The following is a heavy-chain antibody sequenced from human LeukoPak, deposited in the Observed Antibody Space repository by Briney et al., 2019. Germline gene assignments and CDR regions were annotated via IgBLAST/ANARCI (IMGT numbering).Heavy chain of an antibody. J-gene: IGHJ1*01. CDR2: IYTSGST. V-gene: IGHV4-59*10. CDR1: GGSFSGYY. CDR3: ARRGRRAEYFQH. D-gene: IGHD3-10*01. Sequence: KPSETLSLTCAVYGGSFSGYYWSWIRQPAGKGLEWIGHIYTSGSTNYNPSLKSRVTISVDTSKNQFSLKLSSVTAADTAVYYCARRGRRAEYFQHWGQGTLVTVSS.